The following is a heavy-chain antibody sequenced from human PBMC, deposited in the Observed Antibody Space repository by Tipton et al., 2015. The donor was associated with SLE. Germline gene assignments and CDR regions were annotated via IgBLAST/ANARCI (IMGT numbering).Heavy chain of an antibody. CDR1: GFTFSSYG. J-gene: IGHJ4*02. Sequence: SLRLSCAASGFTFSSYGMHWVRQAPGKGLEWVAVISYDGSNKYYADSVKGRFTISRDNAKNSLYLQMNSLRAEDTAVYYCAREGSGYEDYWGQGTLVTVSS. D-gene: IGHD5-12*01. CDR2: ISYDGSNK. CDR3: AREGSGYEDY. V-gene: IGHV3-30*03.